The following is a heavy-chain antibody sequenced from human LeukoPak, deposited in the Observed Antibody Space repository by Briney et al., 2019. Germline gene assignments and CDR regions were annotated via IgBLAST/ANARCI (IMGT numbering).Heavy chain of an antibody. Sequence: SETLSLTCTVSGGSISSSSYYWGWIRQPPGKGLEWIGSMYYSGTTYYNPSLKSRVTISVDTSKNQFSLKLSSVTAADTAVYYCARSRGYSYGPKRPFDIWGQGTMVTVSS. CDR3: ARSRGYSYGPKRPFDI. D-gene: IGHD5-18*01. CDR2: MYYSGTT. J-gene: IGHJ3*02. V-gene: IGHV4-39*01. CDR1: GGSISSSSYY.